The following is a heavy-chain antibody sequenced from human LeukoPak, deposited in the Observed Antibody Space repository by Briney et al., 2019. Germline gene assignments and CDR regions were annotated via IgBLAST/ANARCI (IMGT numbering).Heavy chain of an antibody. J-gene: IGHJ4*02. CDR2: MNSDGSST. CDR1: GFTLSSYW. CDR3: AREAFNYGDHYFDY. D-gene: IGHD4-17*01. Sequence: GGSLRLSCAASGFTLSSYWMHWVRQAPGKGLVWVSRMNSDGSSTTYADSVKGRFTISRDNTKNTLYLQMNSLRAEDTAVYHCAREAFNYGDHYFDYWGQGTLVTVSS. V-gene: IGHV3-74*01.